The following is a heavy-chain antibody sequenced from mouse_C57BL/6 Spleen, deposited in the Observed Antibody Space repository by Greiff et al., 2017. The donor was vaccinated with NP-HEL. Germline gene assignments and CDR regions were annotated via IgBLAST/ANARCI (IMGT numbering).Heavy chain of an antibody. V-gene: IGHV1-69*01. CDR1: GYTFTSYW. Sequence: QVQLKQPGAELVMPGASVKLSCKASGYTFTSYWMHWVKQRPGQGLEWIGEIDPSDSYTNYNQKFKGKSTLTVDKSSSTAYMQLSSLTSEDSAVYYCARSHYSNAMDYWGQGTSVTVSS. J-gene: IGHJ4*01. CDR3: ARSHYSNAMDY. D-gene: IGHD2-5*01. CDR2: IDPSDSYT.